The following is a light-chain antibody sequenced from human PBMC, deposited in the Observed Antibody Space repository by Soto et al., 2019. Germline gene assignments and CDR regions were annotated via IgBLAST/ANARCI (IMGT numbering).Light chain of an antibody. Sequence: DIVMTQSPDSLAVSLGERATIDCKSSQSVLYSPSGRHYLGWYQQKPGQPPRLLIYWASSRQSGVPDRFSGSGSGTHVTLTSSSLQAEDGAVYYCQQHCSTPRTFGQGTKVEI. V-gene: IGKV4-1*01. CDR1: QSVLYSPSGRHY. CDR3: QQHCSTPRT. CDR2: WAS. J-gene: IGKJ1*01.